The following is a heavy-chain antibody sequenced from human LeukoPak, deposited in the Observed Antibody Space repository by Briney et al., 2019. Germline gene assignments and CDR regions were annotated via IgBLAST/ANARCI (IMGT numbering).Heavy chain of an antibody. CDR1: GFTFSNCG. Sequence: SGGSLRLSCAASGFTFSNCGMHWVRQAPGKGLEWVAVISYDGSNKYYADSMKGRFTISRDNSKNTLYLQMNSLRAEDTAVYYCARDPRWNVVVVAATHPFDYWGQGTLVTVSS. D-gene: IGHD2-15*01. CDR3: ARDPRWNVVVVAATHPFDY. J-gene: IGHJ4*02. CDR2: ISYDGSNK. V-gene: IGHV3-30*19.